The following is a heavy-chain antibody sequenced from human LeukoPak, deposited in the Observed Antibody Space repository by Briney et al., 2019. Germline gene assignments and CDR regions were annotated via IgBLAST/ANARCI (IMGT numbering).Heavy chain of an antibody. CDR3: ASHNDLFSYFDF. V-gene: IGHV3-23*01. Sequence: GGSLRLSCAASGFTFSSYAMHWVRQAPGKGLEWVSTISGHSATTDYADSVEGRFTFSRDTSKNTLYLQMNGLRAEDTAVYYYASHNDLFSYFDFWGRGTLVTVSS. CDR2: ISGHSATT. J-gene: IGHJ4*02. CDR1: GFTFSSYA. D-gene: IGHD2-21*01.